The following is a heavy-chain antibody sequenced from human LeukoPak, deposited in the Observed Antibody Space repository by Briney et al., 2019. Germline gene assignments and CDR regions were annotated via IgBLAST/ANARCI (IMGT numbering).Heavy chain of an antibody. Sequence: SETLSLTCAVYGGSFSGYYWSWIRQPPGKGLEWFGEINHSGSTNYNPSLKGRLTISVDTSKNQFSLKLSSVTAADTAVYYCARGGYCSSTSCYYYYGMDVWGQGTTVTVSS. D-gene: IGHD2-2*01. V-gene: IGHV4-34*01. CDR1: GGSFSGYY. CDR3: ARGGYCSSTSCYYYYGMDV. CDR2: INHSGST. J-gene: IGHJ6*02.